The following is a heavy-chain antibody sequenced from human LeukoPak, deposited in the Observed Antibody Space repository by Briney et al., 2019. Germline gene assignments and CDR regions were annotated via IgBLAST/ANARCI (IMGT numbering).Heavy chain of an antibody. Sequence: GESLRLSCAVSGFSLRSFWMSWVRQAPGKGLEWVSYISSSGSTIYYADSVKGRFTISRDNAKNSLYLQMNSLRAEDTAVYYCARNDAFDIWGQGTMVTVSS. J-gene: IGHJ3*02. D-gene: IGHD1-14*01. CDR2: ISSSGSTI. V-gene: IGHV3-48*04. CDR3: ARNDAFDI. CDR1: GFSLRSFW.